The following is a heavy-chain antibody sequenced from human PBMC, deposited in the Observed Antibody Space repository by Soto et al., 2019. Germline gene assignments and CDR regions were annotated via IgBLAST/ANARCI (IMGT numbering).Heavy chain of an antibody. V-gene: IGHV5-51*01. CDR3: ARHSNYDFWSAYPDY. Sequence: GESLKISCKGSGYSFTTYWIGWVRQMPGKGLEWMGIIHPADSDTKYSPSFQGQVTMSADKSINTAYLQWSSLKASDTAMYYCARHSNYDFWSAYPDYWGQGALVTVSS. J-gene: IGHJ4*02. CDR1: GYSFTTYW. CDR2: IHPADSDT. D-gene: IGHD3-3*01.